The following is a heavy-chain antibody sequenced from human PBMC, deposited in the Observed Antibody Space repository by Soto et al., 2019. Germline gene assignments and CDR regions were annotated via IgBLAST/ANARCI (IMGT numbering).Heavy chain of an antibody. CDR1: GGSISSSSYY. J-gene: IGHJ4*02. CDR3: ARQTGGFGYYFGY. D-gene: IGHD3-16*01. V-gene: IGHV4-39*01. Sequence: QLQLQESGPGLVKPSETLSLTCTVSGGSISSSSYYWGWIRQPPGKELEWIGAIYHSGSTYYHPSLKSRVTISVDTSKNQFSLRLTSLTAADTAVYFCARQTGGFGYYFGYWGQGTLVTVSS. CDR2: IYHSGST.